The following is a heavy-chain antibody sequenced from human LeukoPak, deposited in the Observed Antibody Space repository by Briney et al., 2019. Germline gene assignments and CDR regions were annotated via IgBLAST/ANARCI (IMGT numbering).Heavy chain of an antibody. J-gene: IGHJ6*03. CDR2: INHTGST. CDR1: GGSFSGYY. V-gene: IGHV4-34*01. CDR3: ARTTEAHSWRTRYYDYYMDV. D-gene: IGHD6-13*01. Sequence: SETLSLTCAVYGGSFSGYYWNWIRQPPGKGLEWIGKINHTGSTYYNPSLKSRVTISVDTSKNQFSLKLSSVTAADTAVYYCARTTEAHSWRTRYYDYYMDVWGKGTTVTVSS.